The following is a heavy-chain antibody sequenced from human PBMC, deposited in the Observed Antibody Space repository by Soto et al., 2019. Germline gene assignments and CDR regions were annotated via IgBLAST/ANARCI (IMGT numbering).Heavy chain of an antibody. Sequence: QVQLQESGPGLVKPSETLSLTCTVSGASLSTYSWSWIRHTPGRGLEWIGFTFYSGSAHYSPSLKSRVTISIDASKNEISLRLTSVTAADTAVYFCATMWGPDNWGMQAFDTCGQGAMVTVSS. J-gene: IGHJ3*02. CDR3: ATMWGPDNWGMQAFDT. V-gene: IGHV4-59*01. CDR1: GASLSTYS. CDR2: TFYSGSA. D-gene: IGHD7-27*01.